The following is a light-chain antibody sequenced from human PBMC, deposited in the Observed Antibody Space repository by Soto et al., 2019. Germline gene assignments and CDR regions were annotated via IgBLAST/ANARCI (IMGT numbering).Light chain of an antibody. Sequence: AIQMTQSPSSLSGAVGGRVTITCRASQGIKNDLNWYQQKPGKAPQLLIYGASTLQRGVPSRFSGSGSGIDFTLTISRLQPEDVATYYCLQDFKYPRTFGPGTRVDL. V-gene: IGKV1-6*01. CDR1: QGIKND. CDR2: GAS. CDR3: LQDFKYPRT. J-gene: IGKJ3*01.